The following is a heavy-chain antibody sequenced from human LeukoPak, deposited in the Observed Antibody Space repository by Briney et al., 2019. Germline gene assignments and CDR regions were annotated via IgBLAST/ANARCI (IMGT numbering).Heavy chain of an antibody. D-gene: IGHD4-17*01. J-gene: IGHJ1*01. CDR2: ISSGGGAT. CDR3: AKDRDGTVSHPYFQD. Sequence: GSLRLSCAASGFTFSSYAMSWVRQAPGKGLEWVSSISSGGGATDSADSVKGRFTISRDNSKNTLFLQMNSLRVEDTAVYFCAKDRDGTVSHPYFQDWGQGTLVTVSS. V-gene: IGHV3-23*01. CDR1: GFTFSSYA.